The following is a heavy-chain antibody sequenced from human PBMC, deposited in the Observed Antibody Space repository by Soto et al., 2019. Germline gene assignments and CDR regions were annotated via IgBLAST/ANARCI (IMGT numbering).Heavy chain of an antibody. D-gene: IGHD6-13*01. CDR3: ARGVGQQLVPPFAY. Sequence: QVQLVQSGAEVKKPGASVKVSCKASGYTFTSYAMHWVRQAPGQRLEWMGWINAGNGNTKYSQQFQGRVTITRDTSASTAYMELSSLRSEDTAVYYCARGVGQQLVPPFAYWSQGTLVTVSS. J-gene: IGHJ4*02. V-gene: IGHV1-3*01. CDR1: GYTFTSYA. CDR2: INAGNGNT.